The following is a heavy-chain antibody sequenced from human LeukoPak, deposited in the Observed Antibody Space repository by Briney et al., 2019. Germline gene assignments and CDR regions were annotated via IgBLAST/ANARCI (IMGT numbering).Heavy chain of an antibody. Sequence: GGSLRLSCAASGFIFTDYSINWVRQAPGKGLEWISYIDKTSSNIYYADSVKGRFTISRDNAKNSLYLQMNSLRAEDTAVYYCARESYWGSSAKGFDYWGQGTLVTVSS. CDR2: IDKTSSNI. D-gene: IGHD7-27*01. J-gene: IGHJ4*02. CDR3: ARESYWGSSAKGFDY. CDR1: GFIFTDYS. V-gene: IGHV3-48*01.